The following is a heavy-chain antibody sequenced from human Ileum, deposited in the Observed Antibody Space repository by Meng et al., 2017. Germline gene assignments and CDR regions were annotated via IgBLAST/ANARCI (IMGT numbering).Heavy chain of an antibody. CDR2: IHYSGST. Sequence: QLQLMQWGAGMLKLSEILSLTCNVYGDSFTDYYWNWILQPPGKGLEWIGEIHYSGSTNYNPSLESRVTISEDTSQKQFSLRLSSVTAADTAVYYCARRIRGGSYLGWGQGTLVTVSS. D-gene: IGHD1-26*01. CDR1: GDSFTDYY. V-gene: IGHV4-34*01. CDR3: ARRIRGGSYLG. J-gene: IGHJ4*02.